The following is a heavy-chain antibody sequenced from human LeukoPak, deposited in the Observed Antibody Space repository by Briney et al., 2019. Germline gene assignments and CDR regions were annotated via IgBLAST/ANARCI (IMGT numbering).Heavy chain of an antibody. J-gene: IGHJ1*01. V-gene: IGHV3-7*01. CDR3: ATLDSTKSVL. CDR2: VKQDGTEK. CDR1: GFRFGSDW. D-gene: IGHD2-2*01. Sequence: PGGSLRLTCVASGFRFGSDWISWVRQAPGKGLEWVACVKQDGTEKNYVVSVWGRFTVSVDNGKNSLYLQMNSLRAEDTAKYYCATLDSTKSVLWGRGTAVIVSS.